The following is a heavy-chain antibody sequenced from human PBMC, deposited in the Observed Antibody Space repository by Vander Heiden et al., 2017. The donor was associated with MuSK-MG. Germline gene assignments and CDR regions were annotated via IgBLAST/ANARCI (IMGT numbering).Heavy chain of an antibody. CDR1: G. CDR3: AKEGDVYGYSSSWYGNYFDY. Sequence: GMHWVRQAPGKGLEWVAFIRYDGSNKYYADSVKGRFTISRDNSKNTLYLQMNSLKAEDTAVYYCAKEGDVYGYSSSWYGNYFDYWGQGTLVTVSS. V-gene: IGHV3-30*02. J-gene: IGHJ4*02. D-gene: IGHD6-13*01. CDR2: IRYDGSNK.